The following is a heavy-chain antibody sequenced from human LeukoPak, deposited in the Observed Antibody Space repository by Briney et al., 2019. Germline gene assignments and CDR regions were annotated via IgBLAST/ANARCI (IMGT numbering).Heavy chain of an antibody. CDR3: ARDGALAQSYYDFWSGFLHNWFDP. J-gene: IGHJ5*02. Sequence: PSETLSLTCTVSGGSISSYYWSWIRQPPGKGLEWIGYIYYSGSTNYNPSLKSRVTISVDTSKNQFSLKLSSVTAADTAVYYCARDGALAQSYYDFWSGFLHNWFDPWGQGTLVTVSS. CDR2: IYYSGST. D-gene: IGHD3-3*01. V-gene: IGHV4-59*01. CDR1: GGSISSYY.